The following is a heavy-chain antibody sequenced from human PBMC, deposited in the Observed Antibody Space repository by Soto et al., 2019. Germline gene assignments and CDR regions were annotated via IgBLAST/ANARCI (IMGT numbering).Heavy chain of an antibody. CDR3: AREGSSGWYVNMNGAFDI. CDR2: IWYDGSNK. Sequence: QVQLVESGGGVVQPGRSLRLSCAASGFTFSSYGMHWVRQAPGKGLEWVAVIWYDGSNKYYADSVKGRFTISRDNSKNTLYVQMNSLRDEDTAVYYCAREGSSGWYVNMNGAFDIWGQGTMVTVSS. J-gene: IGHJ3*02. D-gene: IGHD6-19*01. CDR1: GFTFSSYG. V-gene: IGHV3-33*01.